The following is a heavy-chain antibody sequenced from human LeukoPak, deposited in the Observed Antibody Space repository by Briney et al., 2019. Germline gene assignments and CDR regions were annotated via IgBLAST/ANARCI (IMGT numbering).Heavy chain of an antibody. CDR2: IYHSGST. Sequence: SQTLSLTCAVSGGSISSGGYSWSWIRQPPGKGLEWIGYIYHSGSTYYNPSLKSRVTISVDRSNNQFSLKLSSVTAADTAVYYCARASNYGDYDYWGQGTLVTVPS. CDR1: GGSISSGGYS. J-gene: IGHJ4*02. CDR3: ARASNYGDYDY. D-gene: IGHD4-17*01. V-gene: IGHV4-30-2*01.